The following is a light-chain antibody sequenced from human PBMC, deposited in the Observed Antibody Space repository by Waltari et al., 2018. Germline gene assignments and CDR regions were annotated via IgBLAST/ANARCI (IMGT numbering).Light chain of an antibody. J-gene: IGLJ2*01. Sequence: QSVLTHSPSSSGTPGQRVTISCSGSSSNIARNAVTWYRQLPGPAPKLLLFSNDHRPSGVPDRFSGSKSGTSASLAISGLQSEDEADYYCAAWDDSLNGVVFGGGTKLTVL. CDR3: AAWDDSLNGVV. CDR1: SSNIARNA. CDR2: SND. V-gene: IGLV1-44*01.